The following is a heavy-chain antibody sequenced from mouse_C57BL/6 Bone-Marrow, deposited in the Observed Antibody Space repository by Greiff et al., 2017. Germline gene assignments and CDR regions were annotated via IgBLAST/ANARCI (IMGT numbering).Heavy chain of an antibody. CDR3: TPAGAMDY. Sequence: VHVKQSGAELVRPGASVKLSCTASGFNIKDDYMHWVKQRPEQGLEWIGWIDPENGDTEYASKFQGKATITADTSSNTAYLQLSSLTSEDTAVYYCTPAGAMDYWGQGTSGTVSS. CDR2: IDPENGDT. CDR1: GFNIKDDY. J-gene: IGHJ4*01. V-gene: IGHV14-4*01.